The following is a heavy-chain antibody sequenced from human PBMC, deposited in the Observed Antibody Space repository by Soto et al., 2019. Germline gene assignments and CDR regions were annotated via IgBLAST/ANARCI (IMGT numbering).Heavy chain of an antibody. Sequence: SETLSLTCAVYGGSFSGYYWSWIRQPPGKGLEWIGEINHSGSTNYNPSLKSRVTISVDTSKNQFSLKLSSVTAADTAVYYCATLLHIDYWGQGTLVTVSS. D-gene: IGHD2-15*01. CDR1: GGSFSGYY. CDR2: INHSGST. V-gene: IGHV4-34*01. J-gene: IGHJ4*02. CDR3: ATLLHIDY.